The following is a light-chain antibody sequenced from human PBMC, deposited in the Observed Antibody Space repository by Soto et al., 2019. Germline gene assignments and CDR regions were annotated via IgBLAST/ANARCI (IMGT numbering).Light chain of an antibody. J-gene: IGKJ5*01. CDR1: QSASSRY. Sequence: EIVLTQSPGTLSLSPGERATLSCRASQSASSRYLAWYQQKPGQAPRLLIYGASSRATGIPDRFSGSGSGTDFTLTISRLEPEDFAVYYCQHYGSSSTFGQGTRLEIK. CDR3: QHYGSSST. V-gene: IGKV3-20*01. CDR2: GAS.